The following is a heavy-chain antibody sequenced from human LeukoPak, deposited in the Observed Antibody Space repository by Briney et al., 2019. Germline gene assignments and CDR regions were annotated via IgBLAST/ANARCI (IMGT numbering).Heavy chain of an antibody. CDR3: ATQLKYDFWSGLHFDY. CDR2: FDPEDCET. D-gene: IGHD3-3*01. J-gene: IGHJ4*02. V-gene: IGHV1-24*01. CDR1: GYTLTELS. Sequence: ASVKVSCKVSGYTLTELSMHWVRQAPGKGLEWMGGFDPEDCETIYAQKFQGRVTMTEDTSTDTAYMELSSLRSEDTAVYYCATQLKYDFWSGLHFDYWGQGTLVTVSS.